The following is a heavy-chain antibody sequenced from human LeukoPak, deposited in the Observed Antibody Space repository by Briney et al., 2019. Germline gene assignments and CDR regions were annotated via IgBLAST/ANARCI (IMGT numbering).Heavy chain of an antibody. CDR1: GFTFTSYA. V-gene: IGHV3-23*01. CDR2: ISGNGGAT. CDR3: AKATTAIVVDNFFDY. D-gene: IGHD3-22*01. Sequence: GGSLRLSCAASGFTFTSYAMSWVRQAPGKGLEWVSAISGNGGATYYADSVKGRFTISRDNSKSTLHPQMNSLRAEDTALYYCAKATTAIVVDNFFDYWGQGTLVSVSS. J-gene: IGHJ4*02.